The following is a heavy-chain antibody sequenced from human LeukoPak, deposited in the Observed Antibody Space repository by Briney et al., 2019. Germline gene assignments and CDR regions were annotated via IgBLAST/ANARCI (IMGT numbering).Heavy chain of an antibody. D-gene: IGHD2-2*01. CDR3: ARGVVPAAYYMDV. J-gene: IGHJ6*03. V-gene: IGHV3-21*01. CDR2: ISSSSSYI. CDR1: GFTFSSYS. Sequence: GGSLRLSCAASGFTFSSYSMNWVRQPPGKGLEWVSSISSSSSYIYYADSVKGRFTISRDNAKNSLYLQMNSLRAEDTAVCYCARGVVPAAYYMDVWGKGTTVTVSS.